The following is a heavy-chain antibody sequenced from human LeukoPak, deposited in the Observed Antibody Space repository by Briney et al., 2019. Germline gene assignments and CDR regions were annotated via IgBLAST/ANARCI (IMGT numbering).Heavy chain of an antibody. J-gene: IGHJ5*02. CDR3: ARGDLSYWFDA. V-gene: IGHV4-31*03. CDR1: GGSINNGGYY. CDR2: IYYSGSS. Sequence: SETLSLTCTVSGGSINNGGYYWSWIRQHPGTGLEWIGYIYYSGSSYYNPSLRSRVTISVDTSKNHFSLKLSSVTAADTAVYYCARGDLSYWFDAWGQGTLVTVSS. D-gene: IGHD3-16*02.